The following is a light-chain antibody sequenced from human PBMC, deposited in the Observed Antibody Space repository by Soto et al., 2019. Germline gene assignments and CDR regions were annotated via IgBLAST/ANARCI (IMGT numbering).Light chain of an antibody. J-gene: IGKJ1*01. CDR2: LGS. Sequence: VLPQSPLSLPVPPGAPASISCRSSQSLLHSNGYNYLDWDLQKPGQSPQLLIYLGSNRAAGVPDRFSGSGSGTYFTLRISRVEAEDVGVYYCMQARQTPRTFGQGTKVEIK. CDR1: QSLLHSNGYNY. V-gene: IGKV2-28*01. CDR3: MQARQTPRT.